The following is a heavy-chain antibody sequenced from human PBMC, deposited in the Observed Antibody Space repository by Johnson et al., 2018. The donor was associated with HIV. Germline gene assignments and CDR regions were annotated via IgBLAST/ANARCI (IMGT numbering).Heavy chain of an antibody. J-gene: IGHJ3*02. D-gene: IGHD1-26*01. V-gene: IGHV3-20*04. Sequence: VQLVESGGGVVRPGGSLRLSCAASGFTFDDYGMSWVRQAPGKGLEWVSGINWNGGSTGYADSVKGRFTISRDNAKKSLYLQINSLRAEDTALYCCARGSGSYYSNAFDIWGQGTMVTVSS. CDR3: ARGSGSYYSNAFDI. CDR1: GFTFDDYG. CDR2: INWNGGST.